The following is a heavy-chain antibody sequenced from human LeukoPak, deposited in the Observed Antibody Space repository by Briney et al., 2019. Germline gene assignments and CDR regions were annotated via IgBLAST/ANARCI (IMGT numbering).Heavy chain of an antibody. CDR2: IS. J-gene: IGHJ3*02. CDR3: ARASSGTQDDFDI. Sequence: PGGSLRLSCAASGFTFSSYSMNWVRQAPGKGLEWVSSISYAGSVKGRFTISRDNAKNSVYLQMNSLRAEDTAVYYCARASSGTQDDFDIWGQGTMVTVSS. CDR1: GFTFSSYS. V-gene: IGHV3-21*01. D-gene: IGHD1-26*01.